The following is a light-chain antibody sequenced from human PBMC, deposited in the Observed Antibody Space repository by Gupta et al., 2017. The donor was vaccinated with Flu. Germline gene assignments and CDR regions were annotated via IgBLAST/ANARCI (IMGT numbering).Light chain of an antibody. CDR2: EVS. Sequence: SCDVGSYNRVSWYQHPPATAPKLMIYEVSNRPSGVPDRFSGSKSGNTASLTISGLQAEDEADYYCSSYTSSSTYVFGTGTKVTVL. CDR1: SCDVGSYNR. V-gene: IGLV2-18*02. CDR3: SSYTSSSTYV. J-gene: IGLJ1*01.